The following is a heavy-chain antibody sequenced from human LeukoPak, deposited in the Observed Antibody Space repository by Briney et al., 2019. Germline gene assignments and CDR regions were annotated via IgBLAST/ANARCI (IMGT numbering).Heavy chain of an antibody. CDR3: ARLSSGWTFDY. CDR2: IYSSGIT. J-gene: IGHJ4*02. CDR1: GGSISSYY. Sequence: SETLSLTCTVSGGSISSYYWSWIRQPPGKGLEWIGYIYSSGITNYNPSLKSRVTISVDTSKNQFSLKLSSVTAADTAVYHCARLSSGWTFDYWGQGTLVTVSS. D-gene: IGHD6-19*01. V-gene: IGHV4-59*08.